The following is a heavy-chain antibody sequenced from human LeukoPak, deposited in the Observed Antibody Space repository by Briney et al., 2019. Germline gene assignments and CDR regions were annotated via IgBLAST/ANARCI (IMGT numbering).Heavy chain of an antibody. D-gene: IGHD2-15*01. CDR1: GGTFSSYA. CDR2: IIPIFGTA. CDR3: ARGTLGYCSGGSCSGAFDI. J-gene: IGHJ3*02. Sequence: SVKVSCKASGGTFSSYAISWVRQAPGQGLEWMGGIIPIFGTANHAQKFQGRVTITADESTSTAYMELSSLRSEDTAVYYCARGTLGYCSGGSCSGAFDIWGQGTMVTVSS. V-gene: IGHV1-69*13.